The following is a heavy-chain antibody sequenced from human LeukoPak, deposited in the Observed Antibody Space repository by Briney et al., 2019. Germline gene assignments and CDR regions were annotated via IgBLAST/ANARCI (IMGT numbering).Heavy chain of an antibody. Sequence: GGSLRLSCAASGFTFSNYWMNWVRQAPGKGLEWVANIKQDGSEKNYVDSAKGRFTISRDNAKNSLFLQMNSLRADDTAVYYCARGRGWLEDYWGQGTLVTVSS. J-gene: IGHJ4*02. CDR3: ARGRGWLEDY. V-gene: IGHV3-7*05. CDR1: GFTFSNYW. CDR2: IKQDGSEK. D-gene: IGHD5-12*01.